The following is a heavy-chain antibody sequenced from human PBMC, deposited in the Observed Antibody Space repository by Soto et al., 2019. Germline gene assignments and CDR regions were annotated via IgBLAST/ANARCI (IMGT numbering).Heavy chain of an antibody. J-gene: IGHJ4*02. V-gene: IGHV3-23*01. CDR1: GFTFSSYA. Sequence: DVQLLESGGGLVQPEGCLRLSCAASGFTFSSYAMGWVRQGPGKGLEWVAVVSIGGSTHYADSVRGRFTISRDNSKNTLSLQMNSLTAEDTAVYFCAKRRCAGGHFDYWGQGALVTVSS. CDR2: VSIGGST. CDR3: AKRRCAGGHFDY. D-gene: IGHD2-8*02.